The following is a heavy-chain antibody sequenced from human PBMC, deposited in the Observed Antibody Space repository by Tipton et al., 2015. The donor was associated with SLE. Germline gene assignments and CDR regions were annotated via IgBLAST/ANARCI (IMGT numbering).Heavy chain of an antibody. Sequence: QSGPEVKKPGESLKISCTSSGYRFGSYWIGWVRQMPGKGLEWMGIIYPGDSDTKYSPSFQGQVTISADKSISTAYLQWNSLRASDTAMYYFARLQAVLRCYYMDVWGKGTTVIVSS. CDR2: IYPGDSDT. CDR1: GYRFGSYW. J-gene: IGHJ6*03. V-gene: IGHV5-51*03. CDR3: ARLQAVLRCYYMDV. D-gene: IGHD2/OR15-2a*01.